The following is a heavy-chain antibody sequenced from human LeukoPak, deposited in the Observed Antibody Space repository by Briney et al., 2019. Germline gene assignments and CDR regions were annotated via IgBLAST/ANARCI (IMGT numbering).Heavy chain of an antibody. CDR1: GYSLTSYG. Sequence: ASVKVSCQASGYSLTSYGISWVRQAPGQGLEWMGWISTYNGNTNYAQKLQGRVTMTTDTSTSTAYMELRSLRSDDTAVYYCAREGLSPRYCSSNSCYRVYYYYYGMDVWGQGTTVTVSS. J-gene: IGHJ6*02. V-gene: IGHV1-18*01. CDR2: ISTYNGNT. D-gene: IGHD2-2*01. CDR3: AREGLSPRYCSSNSCYRVYYYYYGMDV.